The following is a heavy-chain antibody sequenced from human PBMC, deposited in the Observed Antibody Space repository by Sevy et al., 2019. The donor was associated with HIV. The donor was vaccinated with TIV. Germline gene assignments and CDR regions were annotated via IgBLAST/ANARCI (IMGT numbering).Heavy chain of an antibody. Sequence: SETLSLTCTVSGDSISGYYWSWIRQPPGKGLEWIGYGYYSGRTNYNPSLRSRVTISQDTSKNQISLKLNSVTAADTAVYYCARAYSDYYYAMDVWGQGTTVTVSS. CDR1: GDSISGYY. J-gene: IGHJ6*02. D-gene: IGHD2-15*01. V-gene: IGHV4-59*01. CDR2: GYYSGRT. CDR3: ARAYSDYYYAMDV.